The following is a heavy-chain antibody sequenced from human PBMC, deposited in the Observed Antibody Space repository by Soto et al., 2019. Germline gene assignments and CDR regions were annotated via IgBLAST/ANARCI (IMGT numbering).Heavy chain of an antibody. V-gene: IGHV3-48*03. J-gene: IGHJ5*02. Sequence: EEQLVASGGGFVETGGSLRLSCAASGFIFSAFEMSWVRQAPGRGLEWISYISTSGSTIYYADSVKGRFTIARDNAKKSLLLQLTGLSPEDTGVYYCVRQGTPYNWFDPWGQGIQVSVSS. CDR3: VRQGTPYNWFDP. CDR2: ISTSGSTI. CDR1: GFIFSAFE.